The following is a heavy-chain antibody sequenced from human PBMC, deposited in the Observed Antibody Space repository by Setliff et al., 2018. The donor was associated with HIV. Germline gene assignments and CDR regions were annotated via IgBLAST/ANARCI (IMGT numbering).Heavy chain of an antibody. D-gene: IGHD2-15*01. CDR3: ARAKGSGTYVFDI. Sequence: GGSLRLSCAASGFTFSYLSWVRQAPGKGLEWVSITYSDDSPYYTDSVKGRFTISRDNSKDTLYLQMNSLRAEDTAVYYCARAKGSGTYVFDIWGQGTMVTVSS. V-gene: IGHV3-53*01. CDR1: GFTFSY. CDR2: TYSDDSP. J-gene: IGHJ3*02.